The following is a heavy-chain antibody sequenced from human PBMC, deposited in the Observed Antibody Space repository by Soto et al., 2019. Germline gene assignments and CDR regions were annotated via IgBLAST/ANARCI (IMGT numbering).Heavy chain of an antibody. Sequence: ASVKVSCKASDYTFSKYGFSWIRQAPGQGPEWMGWIGPYNRDAVYAQKFQGRVTMTTDTSTTTAYMELRSLTSDDTAVYYCATDPDPTKTVYDIVCCFDYWGQGTLVTVSS. CDR3: ATDPDPTKTVYDIVCCFDY. V-gene: IGHV1-18*01. CDR2: IGPYNRDA. D-gene: IGHD2-8*01. CDR1: DYTFSKYG. J-gene: IGHJ4*02.